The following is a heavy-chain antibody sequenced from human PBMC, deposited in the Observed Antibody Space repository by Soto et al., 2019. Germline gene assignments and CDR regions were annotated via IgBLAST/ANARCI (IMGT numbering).Heavy chain of an antibody. CDR1: GGSFSGYY. CDR3: ARGGRITIFGVVIRYYGMDV. V-gene: IGHV4-34*01. D-gene: IGHD3-3*01. Sequence: PSETLSLTCAVYGGSFSGYYWSWIRQPPGKGLEWIGEINHSGSTNYNPSLKSRVTISVDTSKNQFSLKLSSVTAADTAVFYCARGGRITIFGVVIRYYGMDVWGQGTTVTVSS. J-gene: IGHJ6*02. CDR2: INHSGST.